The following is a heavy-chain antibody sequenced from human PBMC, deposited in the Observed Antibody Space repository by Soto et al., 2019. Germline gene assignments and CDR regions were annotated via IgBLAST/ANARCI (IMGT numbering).Heavy chain of an antibody. CDR2: IYYSGST. V-gene: IGHV4-59*01. CDR3: AISGSYGIHY. D-gene: IGHD1-26*01. Sequence: SETLSLTCTVSGGSISSYYWSWIRQPPGKGLEWIGYIYYSGSTNYNPSLKSRVTISVDTSKNQFSLKLSSVTAADTAVYYCAISGSYGIHYWGQGTLVTVSS. J-gene: IGHJ4*02. CDR1: GGSISSYY.